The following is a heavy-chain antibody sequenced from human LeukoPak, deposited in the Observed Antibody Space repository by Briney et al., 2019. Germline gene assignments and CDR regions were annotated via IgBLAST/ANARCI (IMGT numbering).Heavy chain of an antibody. CDR2: IIPIFGIA. J-gene: IGHJ1*01. CDR3: ASSRSGSPHEYFQH. CDR1: RGTFSSYA. D-gene: IGHD1-26*01. V-gene: IGHV1-69*04. Sequence: SVKVSCKASRGTFSSYAISWVRQAPGQGLEWMGRIIPIFGIANYAQKFQGRVTITADKSTSTAYMELSSLRSEDTAVYYCASSRSGSPHEYFQHWGQGTLVAVSS.